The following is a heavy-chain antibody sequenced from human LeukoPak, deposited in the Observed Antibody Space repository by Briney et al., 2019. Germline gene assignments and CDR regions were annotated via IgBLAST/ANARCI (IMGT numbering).Heavy chain of an antibody. CDR3: ARRTTYVGWLPSESPSCFDY. V-gene: IGHV4-38-2*02. J-gene: IGHJ4*02. CDR1: GYSISSGYY. CDR2: IYHSGRT. D-gene: IGHD5-12*01. Sequence: SETLSLTCTVSGYSISSGYYWGWIRPPPGKGLEWIGSIYHSGRTYYNPSLKSRVTISLDTSKNQFSLKLTSVTAADTAVFYCARRTTYVGWLPSESPSCFDYWGQGTLVTVSS.